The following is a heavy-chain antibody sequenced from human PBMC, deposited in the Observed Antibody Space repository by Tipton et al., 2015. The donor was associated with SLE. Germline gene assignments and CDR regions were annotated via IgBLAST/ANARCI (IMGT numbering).Heavy chain of an antibody. CDR1: GGSISSGNYY. D-gene: IGHD3-9*01. Sequence: TLSLTCTVSGGSISSGNYYWSWIRQHPGKGLEWIGYIYYRGSTNYNPSLKSRVTISVDTSKNQFSLKLSSVTAADTAVYYCARTGILTGADYWGQGTLVTVSS. CDR3: ARTGILTGADY. J-gene: IGHJ4*02. V-gene: IGHV4-31*03. CDR2: IYYRGST.